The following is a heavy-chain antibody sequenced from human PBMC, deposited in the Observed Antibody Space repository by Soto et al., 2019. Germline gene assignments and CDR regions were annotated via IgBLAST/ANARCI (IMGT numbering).Heavy chain of an antibody. CDR3: ASNVGDRVLKNGGDYYYYGMDV. V-gene: IGHV5-51*01. D-gene: IGHD3-16*01. Sequence: PGESLKISCKGSGYSFTSYWIGWVRQMPGKGLEWMGIIYPGDSDTRYSPSFQGQVTISADKSISTAYLQWSSLKASDTAMYYCASNVGDRVLKNGGDYYYYGMDVWGQGTTVTVPS. CDR1: GYSFTSYW. CDR2: IYPGDSDT. J-gene: IGHJ6*02.